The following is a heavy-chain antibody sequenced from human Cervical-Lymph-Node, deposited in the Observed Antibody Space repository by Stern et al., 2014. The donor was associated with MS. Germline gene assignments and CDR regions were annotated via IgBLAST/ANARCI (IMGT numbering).Heavy chain of an antibody. V-gene: IGHV1-69*01. Sequence: VQLVESGAEVKKPGSSVKVSCEASGGTFSSYAISWVRQAPGQGLEWMGGIIPIFGTANYAQKFQGRVTITADESTSTAYMELSRLRSEDTAVDYCSRGEVKEGLVRGMDVWGQGTTVTVSS. CDR1: GGTFSSYA. CDR2: IIPIFGTA. J-gene: IGHJ6*02. D-gene: IGHD6-13*01. CDR3: SRGEVKEGLVRGMDV.